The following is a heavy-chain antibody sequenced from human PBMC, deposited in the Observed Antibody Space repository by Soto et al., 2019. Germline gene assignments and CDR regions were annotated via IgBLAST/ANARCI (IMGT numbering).Heavy chain of an antibody. J-gene: IGHJ4*02. CDR2: INAGNGNT. D-gene: IGHD1-26*01. CDR3: ARDDSGFSGSHYIDYFNY. CDR1: GCTFTSYA. V-gene: IGHV1-3*01. Sequence: GASVKVSCKASGCTFTSYAMNWVRQAPGQRLEWMGWINAGNGNTKYSQKFQGRVTFTRDTSAGTVYMQLSSLTSEDTAVYYCARDDSGFSGSHYIDYFNYWGQGALVTVSS.